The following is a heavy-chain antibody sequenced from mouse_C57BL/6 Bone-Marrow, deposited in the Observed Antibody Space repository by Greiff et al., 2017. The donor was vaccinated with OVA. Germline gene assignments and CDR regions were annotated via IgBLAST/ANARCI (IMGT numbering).Heavy chain of an antibody. CDR1: GYTFTSYG. CDR3: ARRRYYGSSYGNWYFDV. V-gene: IGHV1-81*01. CDR2: IYPRSGNT. J-gene: IGHJ1*03. D-gene: IGHD1-1*01. Sequence: VKLVESGAELARPGASVKLSCKASGYTFTSYGISWVKQRTGQGLEWIGEIYPRSGNTYYNEKFKGKATLTADKSSSTAYMELRSLTSEDSAVYVCARRRYYGSSYGNWYFDVWGTGTTVTVSS.